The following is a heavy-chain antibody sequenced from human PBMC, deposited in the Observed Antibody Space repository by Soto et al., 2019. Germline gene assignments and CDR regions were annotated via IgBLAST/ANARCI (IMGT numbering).Heavy chain of an antibody. CDR3: ASASSYIVVRRPTGNQDYYWMDV. D-gene: IGHD2-2*01. Sequence: QVQLVQSGAEVKKPGSSVKVFCKASGGTFSNYTISWVRQAPGQGLEWMGGIIPVFGTTDYEQKFQGRVTITADGSTSTAYMKLSRLRPADTAVYYCASASSYIVVRRPTGNQDYYWMDVWGQGTTVTVSS. V-gene: IGHV1-69*01. CDR2: IIPVFGTT. J-gene: IGHJ6*02. CDR1: GGTFSNYT.